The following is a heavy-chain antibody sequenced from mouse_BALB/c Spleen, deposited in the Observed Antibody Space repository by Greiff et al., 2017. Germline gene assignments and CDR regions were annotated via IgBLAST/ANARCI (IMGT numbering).Heavy chain of an antibody. Sequence: VQLQQSGAELARPGASVKLSCKASGYTFTSYWMQWVKQRPGQGLEWIGAIYPGDGDTRYTQKFKGKATLTADKSSSTAYMQLSSLASEDSAVYYCAYSYGDGTGYYFDDWGQGTTLTVSA. CDR3: AYSYGDGTGYYFDD. J-gene: IGHJ2*01. CDR2: IYPGDGDT. V-gene: IGHV1-87*01. CDR1: GYTFTSYW. D-gene: IGHD2-12*01.